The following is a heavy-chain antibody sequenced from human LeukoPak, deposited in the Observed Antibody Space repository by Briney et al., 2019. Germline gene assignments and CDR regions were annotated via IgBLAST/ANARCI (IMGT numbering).Heavy chain of an antibody. V-gene: IGHV3-7*01. J-gene: IGHJ4*02. D-gene: IGHD3-16*01. CDR2: IKQDGSEK. CDR1: GFTFSTYW. Sequence: GGSLRLSRAASGFTFSTYWMSWVRQAPGKGLEWVANIKQDGSEKYYVDSVKGRFTISRDNAKDSFYLQMNSLRAEDTAVYYCARGRLGGYFFDYWGQGTLVTVSS. CDR3: ARGRLGGYFFDY.